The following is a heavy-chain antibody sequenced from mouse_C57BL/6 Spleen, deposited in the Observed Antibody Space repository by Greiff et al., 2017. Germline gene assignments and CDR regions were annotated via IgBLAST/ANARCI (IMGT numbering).Heavy chain of an antibody. CDR3: ARTGTGYYFDY. J-gene: IGHJ2*01. CDR2: ISYDGSN. V-gene: IGHV3-6*01. Sequence: ESGPGLVKPSQSLSLTCSVTGYSITSGYYWNWIRQFPGNKLEWRGYISYDGSNNYNPSLKNRISITRDTSKNQFFLKLNSVTTEDTATYYCARTGTGYYFDYWGQGTTLTVSS. CDR1: GYSITSGYY. D-gene: IGHD4-1*01.